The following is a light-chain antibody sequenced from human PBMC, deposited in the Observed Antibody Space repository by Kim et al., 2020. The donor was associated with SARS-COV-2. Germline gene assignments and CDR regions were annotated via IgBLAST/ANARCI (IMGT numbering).Light chain of an antibody. CDR2: GKN. V-gene: IGLV3-19*01. CDR1: SLRSYY. CDR3: NSRDSNDNVV. J-gene: IGLJ2*01. Sequence: SSELTQDPAVSVALGQTVRITCQGDSLRSYYATWYQQKPGQAPILVIYGKNNRPPGIPDRFSGSSSGNTASLTITGTQVGDEADYYCNSRDSNDNVVFGGGTQLTVL.